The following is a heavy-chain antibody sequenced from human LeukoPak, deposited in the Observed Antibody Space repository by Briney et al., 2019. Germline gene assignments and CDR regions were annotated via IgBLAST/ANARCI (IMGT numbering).Heavy chain of an antibody. CDR2: INHSGST. Sequence: SETLSLTCAVYGGSFSGYYWSWIRQPPGKGLEWIGEINHSGSTNYNLSLKSRVTISVDTSKNQFSLKLSSVTAADTAVYYCARVSPRSARDYWGQGTLVTVSS. CDR1: GGSFSGYY. J-gene: IGHJ4*02. V-gene: IGHV4-34*01. CDR3: ARVSPRSARDY. D-gene: IGHD3-16*02.